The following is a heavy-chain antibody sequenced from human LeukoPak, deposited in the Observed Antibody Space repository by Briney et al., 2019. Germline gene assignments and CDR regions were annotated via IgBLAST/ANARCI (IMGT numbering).Heavy chain of an antibody. V-gene: IGHV3-7*01. CDR3: ARDQGDYSSGWGYYYGMDV. CDR2: IKQDGSEK. J-gene: IGHJ6*02. Sequence: AGGSLRLSCAASGFTFNNYWMNWVRQAPGKGLEWVANIKQDGSEKYYVDSVKGRFTISRDNAKNSLYLQMNSLRAEDTAVYYCARDQGDYSSGWGYYYGMDVWGQGTTVTVSS. CDR1: GFTFNNYW. D-gene: IGHD6-19*01.